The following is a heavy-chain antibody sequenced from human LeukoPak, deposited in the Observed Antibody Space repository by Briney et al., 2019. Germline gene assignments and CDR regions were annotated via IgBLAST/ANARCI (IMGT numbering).Heavy chain of an antibody. J-gene: IGHJ4*02. CDR1: GGSISSGSYY. CDR3: ARPKYILGVFDY. CDR2: IYTSGST. V-gene: IGHV4-61*02. D-gene: IGHD3-16*01. Sequence: PSQTLSLTCTVSGGSISSGSYYWSWIRQPAGKGLEWIGRIYTSGSTNYNPSLKSRVAISVDTSKNQFSLRLSSVTAADTAVYYCARPKYILGVFDYWGQGTLVTVSS.